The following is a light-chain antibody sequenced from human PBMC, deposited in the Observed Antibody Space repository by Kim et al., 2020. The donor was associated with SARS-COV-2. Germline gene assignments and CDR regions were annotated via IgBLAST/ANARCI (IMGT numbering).Light chain of an antibody. Sequence: SPGETATISCRTSQTLSSNCLAWYQQKPGQAPRLLIYGASSLATGIPDRFSGSGSETDFTLTISRLHPEDFAMYYCQQYGTSPLTFGGGTKVDIK. CDR1: QTLSSNC. V-gene: IGKV3-20*01. CDR2: GAS. J-gene: IGKJ4*02. CDR3: QQYGTSPLT.